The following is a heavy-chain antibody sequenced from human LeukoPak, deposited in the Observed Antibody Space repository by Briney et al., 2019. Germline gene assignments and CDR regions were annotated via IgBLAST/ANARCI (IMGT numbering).Heavy chain of an antibody. D-gene: IGHD2-15*01. CDR1: GFTFCSYW. CDR3: AREWYCSGGSCYITAGY. V-gene: IGHV3-7*01. Sequence: PGGSLRLSCAASGFTFCSYWMSWVRQAPGKGLEWVANIKQDGSEKYYVDSVKGRFTISRDNAKNSLYLQMNSLRAEDTAVYYCAREWYCSGGSCYITAGYWGQGTLVTVSS. J-gene: IGHJ4*02. CDR2: IKQDGSEK.